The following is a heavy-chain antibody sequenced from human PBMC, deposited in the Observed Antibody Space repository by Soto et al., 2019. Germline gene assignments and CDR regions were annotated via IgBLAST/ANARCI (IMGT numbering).Heavy chain of an antibody. CDR3: ARVPAL. CDR2: IYYSGST. J-gene: IGHJ4*02. V-gene: IGHV4-31*03. Sequence: QVQLQESGPGLVKPSQTLSLTCTVSGGSISXXXXXXXWIRQHPGKGLEWIGYIYYSGSTYYNPSLKSRVTISVDTSKXXXSLKLSSVTAADTAVYYCARVPALWGQGTLVTVSS. CDR1: GGSISXXXXX.